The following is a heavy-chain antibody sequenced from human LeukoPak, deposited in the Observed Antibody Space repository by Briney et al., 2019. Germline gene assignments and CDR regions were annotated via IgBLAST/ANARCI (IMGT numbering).Heavy chain of an antibody. J-gene: IGHJ4*02. D-gene: IGHD4/OR15-4a*01. Sequence: GGSLRLSCAASGFTFSTYNMNWVRQAPGKGLEWVSSISSSSSYIYYADSVKGRFTISRDNAKNSLYLQMNSLRAEDTAVYYCAKDLSGDYGGDYWGQGTLVTVSS. CDR1: GFTFSTYN. CDR2: ISSSSSYI. CDR3: AKDLSGDYGGDY. V-gene: IGHV3-21*01.